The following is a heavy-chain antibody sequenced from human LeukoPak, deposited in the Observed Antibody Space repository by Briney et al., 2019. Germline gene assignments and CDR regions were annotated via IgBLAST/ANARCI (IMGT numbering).Heavy chain of an antibody. D-gene: IGHD5-18*01. J-gene: IGHJ4*02. CDR1: GFTFSSYA. CDR2: ISYDGSNK. V-gene: IGHV3-30*04. Sequence: GGSLRLSCAASGFTFSSYAMHWVRQAPGKGLEWVAVISYDGSNKYYADSVKGRFTISRDNSKNTLYLQMNSLRAEDTAVYYCVRGGRYSYGYGSKGWVPYWGQGTLVTVSS. CDR3: VRGGRYSYGYGSKGWVPY.